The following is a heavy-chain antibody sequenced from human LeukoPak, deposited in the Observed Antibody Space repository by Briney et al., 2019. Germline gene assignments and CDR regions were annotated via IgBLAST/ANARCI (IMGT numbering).Heavy chain of an antibody. D-gene: IGHD7-27*01. V-gene: IGHV3-23*01. CDR3: AKDGGLWVSAHWGDS. CDR1: GFTFSSYT. CDR2: ITTSDGNT. J-gene: IGHJ4*02. Sequence: GGSLRLSCAASGFTFSSYTMSCVRQAPGKGLEWVSTITTSDGNTYYADSVKGRFTVSRDNSKNTLYLQMDSLRAEDTAVYYCAKDGGLWVSAHWGDSWGRGTLVTVSS.